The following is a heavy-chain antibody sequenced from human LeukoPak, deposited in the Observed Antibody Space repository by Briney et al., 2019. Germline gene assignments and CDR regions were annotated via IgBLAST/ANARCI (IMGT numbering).Heavy chain of an antibody. V-gene: IGHV3-9*01. J-gene: IGHJ6*02. D-gene: IGHD6-13*01. CDR3: AKDRIAAAKYYYGMDV. CDR1: GFTFDDYA. Sequence: GGSLRLSCAASGFTFDDYAMHWVRQAPGKGLEWVSGISWNSGSIGYADSVKGRFTISRDNAKNSLYLQMNSLRAEDTALYYCAKDRIAAAKYYYGMDVWGQGTTVTVSS. CDR2: ISWNSGSI.